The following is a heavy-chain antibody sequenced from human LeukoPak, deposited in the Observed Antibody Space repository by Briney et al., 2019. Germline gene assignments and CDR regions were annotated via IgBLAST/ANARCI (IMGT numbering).Heavy chain of an antibody. D-gene: IGHD6-19*01. V-gene: IGHV3-30*01. CDR1: GFTFNTYA. Sequence: GRSLRLSCAASGFTFNTYAMHWVRQAPGKGLEWVAVISYDGSNNYYADSVKGRFTISRDNSKNTLYLQMNSLRAEDTAVYHCARASGIAVAGTLFEHWGQGTLVTVSS. CDR3: ARASGIAVAGTLFEH. J-gene: IGHJ4*02. CDR2: ISYDGSNN.